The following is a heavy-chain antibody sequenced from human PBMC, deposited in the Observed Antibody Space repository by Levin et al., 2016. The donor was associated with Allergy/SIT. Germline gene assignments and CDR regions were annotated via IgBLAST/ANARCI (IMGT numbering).Heavy chain of an antibody. D-gene: IGHD3-22*01. V-gene: IGHV3-13*04. CDR3: ARAGYDSSGSRYYFDY. CDR1: GFTFSSYD. CDR2: IGTAGDT. J-gene: IGHJ4*02. Sequence: GESLKISCAASGFTFSSYDMHWVRQATGKGLEWVSAIGTAGDTYYPGSVKGRFTISRENAKNSLYLQMNSLRAGDTAVYYCARAGYDSSGSRYYFDYWGQGTLVTVSS.